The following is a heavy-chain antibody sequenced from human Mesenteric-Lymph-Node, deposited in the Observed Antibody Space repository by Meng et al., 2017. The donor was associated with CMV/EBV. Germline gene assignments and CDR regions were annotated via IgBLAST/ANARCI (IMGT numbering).Heavy chain of an antibody. CDR2: ISYSGST. V-gene: IGHV4-61*01. CDR1: GRSASSATYY. D-gene: IGHD7-27*01. Sequence: TCYGRSASSATYYWIWLRQPPGKGLEWIVYISYSGSTNYNPSLRSRVTISLDTSRNQFSLKLTSVTAADTAVYYCARGENWGSSGFDSWGQGTLVTVSS. J-gene: IGHJ4*02. CDR3: ARGENWGSSGFDS.